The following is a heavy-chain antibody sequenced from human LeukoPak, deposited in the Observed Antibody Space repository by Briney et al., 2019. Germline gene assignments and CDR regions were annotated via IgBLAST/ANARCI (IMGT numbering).Heavy chain of an antibody. CDR3: ARRGSGTYSFDY. Sequence: GESLKISCAASGFTFSAYGIHWVRQAPGKGLEWVAIIGSDASNKYYADSVKGRFTISRDNSKNTLYLQMNSLRAEDTAVYYCARRGSGTYSFDYWGQGTLVTVSS. V-gene: IGHV3-33*01. CDR1: GFTFSAYG. D-gene: IGHD3-10*01. CDR2: IGSDASNK. J-gene: IGHJ4*02.